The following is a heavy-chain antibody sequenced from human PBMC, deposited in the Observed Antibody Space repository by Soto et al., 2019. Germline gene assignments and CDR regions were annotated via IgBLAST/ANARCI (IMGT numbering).Heavy chain of an antibody. CDR3: ARGRGGTYDAFDI. J-gene: IGHJ3*02. CDR1: GGSMSRYY. V-gene: IGHV4-59*01. CDR2: IYYSGTT. Sequence: SETLSLTCTVSGGSMSRYYWSWIRQPPGKGLEWIGYIYYSGTTNYNPSLKSRVTILLDTSKNQFSLKLVSLTAADTAFYYCARGRGGTYDAFDIWGQGTLVTVSS. D-gene: IGHD1-26*01.